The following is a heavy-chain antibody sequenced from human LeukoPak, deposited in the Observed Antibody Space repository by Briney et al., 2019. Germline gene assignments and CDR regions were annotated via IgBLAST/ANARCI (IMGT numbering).Heavy chain of an antibody. CDR1: GFTFSSYW. D-gene: IGHD1-26*01. V-gene: IGHV3-7*01. J-gene: IGHJ6*03. CDR3: AREVWDRYYSYMDV. CDR2: IYQHGSEK. Sequence: GGSLRLSCAASGFTFSSYWMNRVRQAPGKGLEWVAIIYQHGSEKYYVDSVKGRFTVSRDNAKNSLYLQMNSLRAEDTAVYYCAREVWDRYYSYMDVWGKGTTVTVSS.